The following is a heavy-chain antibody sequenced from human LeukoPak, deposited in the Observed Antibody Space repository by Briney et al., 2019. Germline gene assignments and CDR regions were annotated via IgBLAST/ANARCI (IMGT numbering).Heavy chain of an antibody. D-gene: IGHD3-9*01. CDR3: ATLYYDILTGYSDGAFDI. CDR1: GYSFTSYW. Sequence: PGESLKISCKGSGYSFTSYWIGWVRQLPGKGLEWIGIIYPGDSDARYSPSFQGQVTISADKSISTAYLQWSSLKASDTAMYYCATLYYDILTGYSDGAFDIWGQGTMVTVSS. V-gene: IGHV5-51*01. J-gene: IGHJ3*02. CDR2: IYPGDSDA.